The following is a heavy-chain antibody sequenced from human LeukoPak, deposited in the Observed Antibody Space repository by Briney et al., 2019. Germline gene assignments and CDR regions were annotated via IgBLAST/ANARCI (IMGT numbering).Heavy chain of an antibody. D-gene: IGHD3-22*01. CDR2: MYNSGST. CDR3: AGYYDSSGYYSKKGEYYFDY. V-gene: IGHV4-59*08. CDR1: GGSISGSY. Sequence: SETLSLTCTVSGGSISGSYWSWIRQPPGKGLEWIAYMYNSGSTNYNPSLKSRVTISVDTSKNQFSLKLSSVTAADTAVYYCAGYYDSSGYYSKKGEYYFDYWGQGTLVTVSS. J-gene: IGHJ4*02.